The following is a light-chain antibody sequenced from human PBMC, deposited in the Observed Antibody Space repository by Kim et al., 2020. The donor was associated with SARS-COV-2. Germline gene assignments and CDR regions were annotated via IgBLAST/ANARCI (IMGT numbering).Light chain of an antibody. CDR2: GAS. CDR1: QDIRND. Sequence: ASVGDRATITCRASQDIRNDLGWYQQNAGRAPKRLIYGASSLQSGVPSRFSGSGSGTEFTLTISSVQPEDFATYFCLQHSTYPITFGQGTRLEIK. J-gene: IGKJ5*01. V-gene: IGKV1-17*01. CDR3: LQHSTYPIT.